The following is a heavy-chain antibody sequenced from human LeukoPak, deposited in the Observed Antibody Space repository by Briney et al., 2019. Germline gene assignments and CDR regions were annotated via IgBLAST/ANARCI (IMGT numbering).Heavy chain of an antibody. Sequence: GGSLRLSCAASGFTFSNFAMSWVRQAPGKGLEWVSGITNDGGTYYADSVKGRFTISRDNSYNTLYLQMNSLTAEDTAVYYCAKSLGGIVVVVAASWGQGTLVTVSS. CDR1: GFTFSNFA. CDR2: ITNDGGT. D-gene: IGHD2-15*01. CDR3: AKSLGGIVVVVAAS. J-gene: IGHJ4*02. V-gene: IGHV3-23*01.